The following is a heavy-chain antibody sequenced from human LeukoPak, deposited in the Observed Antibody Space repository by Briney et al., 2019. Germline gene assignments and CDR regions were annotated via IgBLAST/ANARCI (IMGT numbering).Heavy chain of an antibody. J-gene: IGHJ4*02. Sequence: GGSLRLSCAASGFTFSSYAMSWVRQAPGKGLEWVSSISGSGDNTYYADSVKGRFTISRDNSKNTLHLQMNSLRADDTAVYYCAVRTGDLPYYFDYWGQGTLVTVSS. CDR1: GFTFSSYA. V-gene: IGHV3-23*01. CDR3: AVRTGDLPYYFDY. CDR2: ISGSGDNT. D-gene: IGHD7-27*01.